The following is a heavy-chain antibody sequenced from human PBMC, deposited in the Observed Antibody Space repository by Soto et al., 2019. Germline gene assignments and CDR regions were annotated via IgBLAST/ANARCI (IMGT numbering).Heavy chain of an antibody. Sequence: SETLSLTCTVSGGSINSGDYHWSWIRQSPGKGLEWIGAIYYSGSTYYNPSLKSRIRISVDTSKNRFSLKVNSVTASDSATYYCARQGSNGAYVYFAMDVWGQGTTVTVSS. CDR2: IYYSGST. CDR1: GGSINSGDYH. J-gene: IGHJ6*02. D-gene: IGHD3-16*01. CDR3: ARQGSNGAYVYFAMDV. V-gene: IGHV4-30-4*01.